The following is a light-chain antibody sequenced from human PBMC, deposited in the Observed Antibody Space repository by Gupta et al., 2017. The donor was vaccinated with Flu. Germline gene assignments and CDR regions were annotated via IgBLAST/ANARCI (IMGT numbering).Light chain of an antibody. Sequence: YQQRPAQAPRLLIYDASNRAIGIPVRFSGSGYETDFTLTSSRREHEDFAIYYGQQRSDWLSFGGGTKVEIK. CDR2: DAS. CDR3: QQRSDWLS. J-gene: IGKJ4*01. V-gene: IGKV3-11*01.